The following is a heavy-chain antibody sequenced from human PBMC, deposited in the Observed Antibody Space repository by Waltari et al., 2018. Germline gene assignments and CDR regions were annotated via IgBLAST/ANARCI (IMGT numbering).Heavy chain of an antibody. V-gene: IGHV4-38-2*02. CDR2: VYHSGVS. CDR1: DYSIASGYF. D-gene: IGHD3-9*01. Sequence: QVQLQESGPGLVKPSETLYLTCTVSDYSIASGYFWGWIRQPPGGGLEWIGSVYHSGVSYYKSSLRSRVTMSVDTSKNQFSLYLSSVTAADTAVYYCARDPSDILTGSGYYFDFWGQGALVTVSS. J-gene: IGHJ4*02. CDR3: ARDPSDILTGSGYYFDF.